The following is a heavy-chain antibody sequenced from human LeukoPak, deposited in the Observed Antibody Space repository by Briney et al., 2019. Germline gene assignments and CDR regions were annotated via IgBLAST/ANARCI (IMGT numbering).Heavy chain of an antibody. J-gene: IGHJ4*02. D-gene: IGHD2-2*01. CDR1: GFTFSIYA. CDR2: ISGSGGST. CDR3: AKDIFQYQLRTGGFDY. V-gene: IGHV3-23*01. Sequence: GGSLRLSCAASGFTFSIYAMIWVRQAPGKGLEWVSGISGSGGSTYYADSVKGRFTISRDNSKNTLFLQMNSLRAEDTAVYYCAKDIFQYQLRTGGFDYWGQGTLVTVSS.